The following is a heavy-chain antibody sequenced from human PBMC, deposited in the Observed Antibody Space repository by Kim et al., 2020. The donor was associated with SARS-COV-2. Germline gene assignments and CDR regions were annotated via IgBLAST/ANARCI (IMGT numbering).Heavy chain of an antibody. V-gene: IGHV3-11*06. J-gene: IGHJ6*02. CDR3: ARDLVVVPAVVDYYGMDV. D-gene: IGHD2-2*01. CDR1: GFTFSDYY. CDR2: ISSSSSYT. Sequence: GGSLRLSCAASGFTFSDYYMSWIRQAPGKGLEWVSYISSSSSYTNYADSVKGRFTISRDNAKNSLYLQMNSLRAEDTAVYYCARDLVVVPAVVDYYGMDVWGQGTTVTVSS.